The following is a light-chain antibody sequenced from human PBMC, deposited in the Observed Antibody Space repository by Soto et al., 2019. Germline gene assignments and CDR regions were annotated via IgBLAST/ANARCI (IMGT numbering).Light chain of an antibody. CDR1: QSVSSY. V-gene: IGKV3-11*01. CDR3: QQRSNWPPLT. CDR2: DAS. Sequence: EIVLTQSPATLSLSPGERANLSCRASQSVSSYLDWYQQKPGQAPRLLSYDASNRATGIPARFSGSGSGTDFTLTISSLEPEVFAVYYGQQRSNWPPLTFGGGTKVEIK. J-gene: IGKJ4*01.